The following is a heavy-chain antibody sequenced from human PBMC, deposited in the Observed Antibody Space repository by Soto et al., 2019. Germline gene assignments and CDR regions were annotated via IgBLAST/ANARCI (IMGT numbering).Heavy chain of an antibody. CDR3: ASGYCSGCSCYSSAFDI. CDR1: GFTFSSYG. CDR2: IWYDGSNK. D-gene: IGHD2-15*01. Sequence: QVQLVEPGGGVVQPGRSLRLSCAASGFTFSSYGMHWVRQAPGKGREWGAVIWYDGSNKYYADSVKGRFTISRGNYKNTLYRQMTGLREEDTDVYYCASGYCSGCSCYSSAFDIWGQGTMVTVSS. V-gene: IGHV3-33*01. J-gene: IGHJ3*02.